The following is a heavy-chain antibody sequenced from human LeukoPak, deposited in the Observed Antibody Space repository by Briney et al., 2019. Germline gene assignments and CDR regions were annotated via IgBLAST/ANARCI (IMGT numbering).Heavy chain of an antibody. J-gene: IGHJ3*02. CDR1: GGSISNYY. D-gene: IGHD4-11*01. V-gene: IGHV4-30-4*08. Sequence: SETLSLTCTVSGGSISNYYWSWIRQPPGKGLEWIGYIYYSGSTYYNPSLKSRVTISVDTSKNQFSLKLSSVTAADTAVYYCARVSNYPHDAFDIWGQGTTVTVSS. CDR3: ARVSNYPHDAFDI. CDR2: IYYSGST.